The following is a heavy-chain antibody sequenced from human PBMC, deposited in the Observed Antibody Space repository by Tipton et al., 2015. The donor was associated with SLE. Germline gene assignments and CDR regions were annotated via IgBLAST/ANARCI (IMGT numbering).Heavy chain of an antibody. V-gene: IGHV3-33*01. CDR1: GFTFSSSG. J-gene: IGHJ3*02. CDR3: ARDAGVLRYLPGAFDI. Sequence: SLRLSCAASGFTFSSSGMHWVRQAPGKGLEWVAVIWYDGSNKYYADSVKGRFTISRDNSKNTLYLQMNSLRAEDTAVYYCARDAGVLRYLPGAFDIWGQGTMVTVSS. CDR2: IWYDGSNK. D-gene: IGHD3-9*01.